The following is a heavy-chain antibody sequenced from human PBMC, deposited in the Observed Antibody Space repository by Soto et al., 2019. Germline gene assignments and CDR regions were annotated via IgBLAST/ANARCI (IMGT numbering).Heavy chain of an antibody. J-gene: IGHJ6*02. V-gene: IGHV3-33*01. D-gene: IGHD6-6*01. Sequence: QVQLVESGGGVVQPGRSLRLSCAASGFTFSTYGMHWVRQAPGKGLQWVAVIWYDGSNKYYADSVKGRFTISRDNSKNTLYLQMSSLRAEDTSVYYCARDVGGAAPYYYHGLDVWGHGTTVTVSS. CDR2: IWYDGSNK. CDR1: GFTFSTYG. CDR3: ARDVGGAAPYYYHGLDV.